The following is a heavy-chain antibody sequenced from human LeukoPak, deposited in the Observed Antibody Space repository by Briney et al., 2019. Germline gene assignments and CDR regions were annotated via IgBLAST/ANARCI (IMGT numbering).Heavy chain of an antibody. V-gene: IGHV5-51*01. CDR3: ARQHYYDSSGYYPH. CDR2: IYPGDSDT. CDR1: GYSFTSYW. J-gene: IGHJ4*02. D-gene: IGHD3-22*01. Sequence: GESLKISCKGSGYSFTSYWIGWLRQIPGKGLEWMGIIYPGDSDTRYSPSFQGQVTISADKSISTAYLQWSSLKASDTAMYYCARQHYYDSSGYYPHWGQGTLVTVSS.